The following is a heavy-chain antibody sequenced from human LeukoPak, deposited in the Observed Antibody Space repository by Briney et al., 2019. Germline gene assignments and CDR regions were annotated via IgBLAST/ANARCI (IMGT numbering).Heavy chain of an antibody. V-gene: IGHV3-30*03. CDR1: EFTSTSYG. J-gene: IGHJ4*02. CDR2: ISSDGIQK. D-gene: IGHD1-1*01. CDR3: ATDLGPQLGYDS. Sequence: GGSLRLSCAASEFTSTSYGMDWVRQAPGRGLEWVTHISSDGIQKYYADSVRGRFTISRDNSNNTLFLQMNGLRPEVTAVYYCATDLGPQLGYDSWGQGTLVTVSS.